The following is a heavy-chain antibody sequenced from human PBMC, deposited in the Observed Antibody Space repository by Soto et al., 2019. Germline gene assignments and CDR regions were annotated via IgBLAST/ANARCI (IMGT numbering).Heavy chain of an antibody. Sequence: SETLSLTCTVSGGSISSYYWSWIRQPPGKGLEWIGYIYYSGSTNYNPSLKSRVTISVDTSKNQFSLKLSSVTAVDTDVYYCARVWGGAFDIWGQGTMVTVSS. CDR1: GGSISSYY. CDR3: ARVWGGAFDI. D-gene: IGHD3-10*01. CDR2: IYYSGST. V-gene: IGHV4-59*01. J-gene: IGHJ3*02.